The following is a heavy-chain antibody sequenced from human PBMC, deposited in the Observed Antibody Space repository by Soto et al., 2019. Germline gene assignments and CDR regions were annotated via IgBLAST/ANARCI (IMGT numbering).Heavy chain of an antibody. CDR2: IYYSGST. J-gene: IGHJ6*03. CDR1: GGSISSYY. V-gene: IGHV4-59*01. CDR3: ARGGRRAGNWNYLDYYYMDV. D-gene: IGHD1-7*01. Sequence: SETLSLTCTVSGGSISSYYWSWIRQPPGKGLEWIGYIYYSGSTNYNPSPKSRVTISVDTSKNQFSLRLSSVTAADTAVYYCARGGRRAGNWNYLDYYYMDVWGKGTTVTVSS.